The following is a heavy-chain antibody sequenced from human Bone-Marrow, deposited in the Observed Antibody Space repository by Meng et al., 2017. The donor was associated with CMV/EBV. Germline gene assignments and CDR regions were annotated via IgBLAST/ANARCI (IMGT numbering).Heavy chain of an antibody. J-gene: IGHJ3*02. CDR3: ARFAPGGNDAFDI. Sequence: SVKVSCKASGDTFSSYAISWVRQAPGQGLEWMGGIIPILGIANYAQKFQGRVTITVDKDTSTAHMELSSLRAEDTAVYYCARFAPGGNDAFDIWGQGTMVTVSS. D-gene: IGHD1-1*01. CDR1: GDTFSSYA. V-gene: IGHV1-69*10. CDR2: IIPILGIA.